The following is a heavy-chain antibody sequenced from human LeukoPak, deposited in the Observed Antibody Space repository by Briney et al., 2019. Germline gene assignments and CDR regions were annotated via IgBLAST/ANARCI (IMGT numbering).Heavy chain of an antibody. CDR1: GFTFSSYA. CDR2: IRSKAYGGTT. D-gene: IGHD5-18*01. Sequence: GGSLRLSCAASGFTFSSYAMTWVRQAPGKGLEWVGFIRSKAYGGTTEYAASVKGRFTISRDDSKSIAYLQMNSLKTEDTAVYYCARGYSYGTFDYWGQGTLVTVSS. V-gene: IGHV3-49*04. J-gene: IGHJ4*02. CDR3: ARGYSYGTFDY.